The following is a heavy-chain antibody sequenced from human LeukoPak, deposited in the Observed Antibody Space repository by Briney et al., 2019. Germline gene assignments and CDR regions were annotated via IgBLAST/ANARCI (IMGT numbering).Heavy chain of an antibody. D-gene: IGHD6-13*01. Sequence: SETLSLTCAAYGGSFSGYYWSWIRQPPGKGLEWIGEINHSGSTNYNPSLKSRVTISVDTSKNQFSLKLRSVTAADTAVYYCARGPHIAAAGTGRFWNYWGRGTLVTVSS. CDR2: INHSGST. J-gene: IGHJ4*02. CDR3: ARGPHIAAAGTGRFWNY. CDR1: GGSFSGYY. V-gene: IGHV4-34*01.